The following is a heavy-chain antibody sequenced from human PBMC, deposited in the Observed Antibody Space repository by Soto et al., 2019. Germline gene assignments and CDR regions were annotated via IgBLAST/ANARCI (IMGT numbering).Heavy chain of an antibody. V-gene: IGHV1-69*01. CDR3: ARPYYDFWSGYSPYYYYGMDV. J-gene: IGHJ6*02. D-gene: IGHD3-3*01. CDR2: IIPIFGTT. CDR1: GGTFSSYA. Sequence: QVQLVQSGAEVKKPGSSVKVSCKASGGTFSSYAISWVRQAPGRGLEWMGGIIPIFGTTNYAQKFQGRVTITADESTSTAYMELSSLRSEDTAVYYCARPYYDFWSGYSPYYYYGMDVWGQGTTVTVSS.